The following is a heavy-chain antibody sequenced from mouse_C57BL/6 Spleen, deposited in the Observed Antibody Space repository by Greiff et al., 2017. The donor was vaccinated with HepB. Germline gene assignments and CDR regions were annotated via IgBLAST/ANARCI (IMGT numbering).Heavy chain of an antibody. CDR2: ISYDGSN. J-gene: IGHJ2*01. V-gene: IGHV3-6*01. CDR3: ARDRDC. Sequence: DVKLQESGPGLVKPSQSLSLTCSVTGYSITSGYYWNWIRQFPGNKLEWMGYISYDGSNNYNPSLKNRISITRDTSKNQFFLKLNSVTTEDTATYYCARDRDCWGQGTTLTVSS. CDR1: GYSITSGYY.